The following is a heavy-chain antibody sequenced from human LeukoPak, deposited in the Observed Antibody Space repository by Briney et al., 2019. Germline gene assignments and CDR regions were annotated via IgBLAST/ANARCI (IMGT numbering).Heavy chain of an antibody. J-gene: IGHJ4*02. D-gene: IGHD6-6*01. CDR1: GYTFTSYA. CDR3: ARDPEESIAGYFDY. CDR2: INAGNGNT. Sequence: GASVKVSCKASGYTFTSYAMHWVRQAPGQRLEWMGWINAGNGNTKYSQKFQGRVTITRDTSASTAYMELSSLRSEDTAVYSCARDPEESIAGYFDYWGQGTLVTVSS. V-gene: IGHV1-3*01.